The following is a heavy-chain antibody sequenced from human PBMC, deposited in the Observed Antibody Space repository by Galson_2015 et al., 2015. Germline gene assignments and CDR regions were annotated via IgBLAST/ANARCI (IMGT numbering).Heavy chain of an antibody. V-gene: IGHV4-59*01. J-gene: IGHJ4*02. CDR3: ARVALPFNWNYGGYFDY. Sequence: ETMSLPCPVSGGSISSYYWRWRRRPPGRGLEWIGYISYSGSTNYNPSLKSRVTISVDTSKNQFSLKLSSVTAADTAVYYCARVALPFNWNYGGYFDYWGQGTLVTVSS. CDR1: GGSISSYY. CDR2: ISYSGST. D-gene: IGHD1-7*01.